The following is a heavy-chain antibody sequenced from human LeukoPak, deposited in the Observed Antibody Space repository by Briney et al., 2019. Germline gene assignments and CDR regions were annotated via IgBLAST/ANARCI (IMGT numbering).Heavy chain of an antibody. V-gene: IGHV3-30-3*01. Sequence: PGGSLRLSCAASGFTFSSYAMHWVRQAPGKGLEWVAVISYDGSNKYYADSVKGRFTNSRDNSKNTLYLQMNSLRAEDTAVYYCARDKVRFCSGGTCYSNPYFDYWGQGTLVTVSS. D-gene: IGHD2-15*01. CDR1: GFTFSSYA. CDR2: ISYDGSNK. CDR3: ARDKVRFCSGGTCYSNPYFDY. J-gene: IGHJ4*02.